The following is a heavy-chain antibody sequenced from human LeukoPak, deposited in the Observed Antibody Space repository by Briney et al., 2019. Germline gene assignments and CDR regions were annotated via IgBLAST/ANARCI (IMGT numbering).Heavy chain of an antibody. J-gene: IGHJ4*02. CDR3: ARGLSIAVANFGYYFDY. D-gene: IGHD6-19*01. V-gene: IGHV4-34*01. Sequence: SETLSLTCAVYGGSFSGYYWSWIRQPPAKGLEGIGEINHSGSTNYNPSLKSRVTISVDTTKNQFSLKLSSVTAADTAVYYCARGLSIAVANFGYYFDYWGQGTLVTVSS. CDR1: GGSFSGYY. CDR2: INHSGST.